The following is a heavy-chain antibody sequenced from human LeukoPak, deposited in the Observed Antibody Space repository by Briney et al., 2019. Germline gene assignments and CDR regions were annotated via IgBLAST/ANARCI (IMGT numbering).Heavy chain of an antibody. D-gene: IGHD2/OR15-2a*01. J-gene: IGHJ4*02. Sequence: GGSLRLSCAASAFSFSTHWMAWVRQAPGKGLEWVANINPDGNDYHYVDSVKGRFTISRDKAKKSLYLQMNFLRADDTAVYYCASNSDYCFEYWGQGVLVTVSS. CDR2: INPDGNDY. CDR1: AFSFSTHW. V-gene: IGHV3-7*05. CDR3: ASNSDYCFEY.